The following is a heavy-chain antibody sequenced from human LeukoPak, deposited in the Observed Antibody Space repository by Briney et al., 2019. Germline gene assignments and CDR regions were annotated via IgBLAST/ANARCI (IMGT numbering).Heavy chain of an antibody. V-gene: IGHV4-34*01. J-gene: IGHJ4*02. CDR1: GGSFNDYY. Sequence: SETLSLTCDVSGGSFNDYYWSWIRQPPGKGLEWIGEIRHSGSTNYNPSLKSRVTMSVDTSKNQFSLKLSSVTAADTAVYYCASVYDSGGFYPFWGQGTLVTVSS. D-gene: IGHD3-22*01. CDR2: IRHSGST. CDR3: ASVYDSGGFYPF.